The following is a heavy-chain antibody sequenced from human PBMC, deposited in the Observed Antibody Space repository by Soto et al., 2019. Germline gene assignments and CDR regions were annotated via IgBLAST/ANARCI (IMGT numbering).Heavy chain of an antibody. D-gene: IGHD2-2*01. J-gene: IGHJ4*02. CDR3: AKRGPLGFCASTSCYAFDY. CDR2: ISGSGANT. Sequence: VGSLRLSCAASGFTFAGYAMTWVRQPPGKGLEWVSSISGSGANTYYADSVRGRFTVSRDNSENTLYLQMNSLRVEDTAIYYCAKRGPLGFCASTSCYAFDYWGPGALVTVSS. CDR1: GFTFAGYA. V-gene: IGHV3-23*01.